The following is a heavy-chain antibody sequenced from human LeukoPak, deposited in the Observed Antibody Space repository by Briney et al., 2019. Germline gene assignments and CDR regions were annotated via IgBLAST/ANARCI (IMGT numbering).Heavy chain of an antibody. CDR2: IHYSGTT. CDR1: GGSISTYY. Sequence: SETLSLTRTVSGGSISTYYWSWIRQPPGKGLEWIGYIHYSGTTNYNPSLKNRVTISLDTSKNQFSLNLSSVTAADTTVYYCARMGGYSGYATHWGQGTLVTVSS. J-gene: IGHJ4*02. V-gene: IGHV4-59*08. CDR3: ARMGGYSGYATH. D-gene: IGHD5-12*01.